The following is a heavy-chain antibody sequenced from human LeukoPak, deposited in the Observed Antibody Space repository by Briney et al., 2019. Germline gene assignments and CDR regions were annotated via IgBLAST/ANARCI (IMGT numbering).Heavy chain of an antibody. CDR3: ARAGAWQIDP. CDR1: GASLSSYY. J-gene: IGHJ5*02. CDR2: IFYTGSS. Sequence: SETLSLTCTVSGASLSSYYWCWIRQPPGKGLEWIGHIFYTGSSNYNPSLKCRVTISLDRSKNQFSLRLTSVTAADTVVYYCARAGAWQIDPWGQGTLVTVSS. D-gene: IGHD7-27*01. V-gene: IGHV4-59*01.